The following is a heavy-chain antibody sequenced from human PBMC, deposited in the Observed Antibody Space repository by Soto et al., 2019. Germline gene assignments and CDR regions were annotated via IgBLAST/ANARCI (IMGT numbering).Heavy chain of an antibody. CDR1: GGSISSSSYY. V-gene: IGHV4-39*01. CDR2: IYYSGST. CDR3: ARRREYSGYEVFDY. D-gene: IGHD5-12*01. Sequence: PSETLSLTCTVSGGSISSSSYYWGWIRQPPGKGLEWIGSIYYSGSTYYNPSLKSRVTISVDTSKNQFSLKLSSVTAADTAVYYCARRREYSGYEVFDYWGQGTLVTVSS. J-gene: IGHJ4*02.